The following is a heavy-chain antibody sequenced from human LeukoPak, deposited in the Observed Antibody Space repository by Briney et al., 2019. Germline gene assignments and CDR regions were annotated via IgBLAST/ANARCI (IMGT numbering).Heavy chain of an antibody. V-gene: IGHV3-23*01. D-gene: IGHD4-17*01. CDR3: AKENDGDPNDS. CDR1: GFTFRNYA. CDR2: ISGSGFRT. J-gene: IGHJ4*02. Sequence: GGSLRLSCVVSGFTFRNYAMSWVRQAPGKGLEWVSAISGSGFRTYYADSVKGRLTISRDNSKSTLYLQMNSLRAEDTAIHYCAKENDGDPNDSWGQGTLVTVSS.